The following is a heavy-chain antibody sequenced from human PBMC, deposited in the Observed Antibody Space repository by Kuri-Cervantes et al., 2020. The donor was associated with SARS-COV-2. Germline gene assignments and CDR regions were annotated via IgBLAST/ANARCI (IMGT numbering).Heavy chain of an antibody. CDR2: IYYSGST. Sequence: GSLRLSCTVSGGSISSSSYYWGWIRQPPGKGLEWIGSIYYSGSTYYNPSLKSRVTISVDTSKNQFSLRLSSVTAADTAVYYCARSRAMIVAQADAFDIWGQGTMVTVSS. J-gene: IGHJ3*02. D-gene: IGHD3-22*01. CDR3: ARSRAMIVAQADAFDI. CDR1: GGSISSSSYY. V-gene: IGHV4-39*01.